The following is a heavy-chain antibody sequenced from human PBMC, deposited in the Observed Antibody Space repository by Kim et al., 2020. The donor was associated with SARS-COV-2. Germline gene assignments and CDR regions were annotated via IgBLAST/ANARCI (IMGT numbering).Heavy chain of an antibody. CDR2: INHSGST. CDR3: ARAIVAIGMDV. V-gene: IGHV4-34*01. CDR1: GGSFSGYY. Sequence: SETLSLTCAVYGGSFSGYYWSWIRQPPGKGLEWIGEINHSGSTNYNPSLKSRVTISVDTSKNQFSLKLSSVTAADTAVYYCARAIVAIGMDVWGQGTTITVSS. D-gene: IGHD5-12*01. J-gene: IGHJ6*02.